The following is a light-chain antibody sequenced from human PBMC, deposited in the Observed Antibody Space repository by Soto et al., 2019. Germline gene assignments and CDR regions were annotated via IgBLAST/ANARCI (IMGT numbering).Light chain of an antibody. J-gene: IGLJ3*02. CDR3: SSYTRSSTLVV. CDR2: EVT. Sequence: QSALTQPASVSGSPGQSITISCTGTSSDVGGYNYVSWYQQHPGKAPKLMIYEVTARPSGVSNRFSGSKSGNTASLTISGLQAEDEADYYCSSYTRSSTLVVFGGGTKVTVL. V-gene: IGLV2-14*01. CDR1: SSDVGGYNY.